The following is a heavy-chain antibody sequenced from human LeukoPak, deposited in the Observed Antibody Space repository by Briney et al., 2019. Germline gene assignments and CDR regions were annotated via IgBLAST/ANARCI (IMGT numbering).Heavy chain of an antibody. CDR1: GFTFSSSA. D-gene: IGHD5-24*01. V-gene: IGHV1-58*02. J-gene: IGHJ6*02. Sequence: GPSVPVSCKASGFTFSSSAMQWVRQARGQRLEWIGWIVVGSGNTNYAQKFQERVTITRDMSTSTAYMELSSLRSEDTAVYYCAAGLEAATNMLDYYYCGMDVWGQGTTVTVSS. CDR2: IVVGSGNT. CDR3: AAGLEAATNMLDYYYCGMDV.